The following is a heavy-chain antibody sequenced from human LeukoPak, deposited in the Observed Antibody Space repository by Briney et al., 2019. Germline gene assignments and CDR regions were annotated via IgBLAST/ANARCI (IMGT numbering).Heavy chain of an antibody. CDR3: ARGGKRWLQLVGFGY. D-gene: IGHD5-24*01. CDR1: GGSFSGYY. Sequence: SETLSLTCAVYGGSFSGYYWSWIRQPPGKGLEWIGEINHSGSTNYNPSLKSRVTISVDTSKNQFSQKLSSVTAADTAVYYCARGGKRWLQLVGFGYWGQGTLVTVSS. V-gene: IGHV4-34*01. CDR2: INHSGST. J-gene: IGHJ4*02.